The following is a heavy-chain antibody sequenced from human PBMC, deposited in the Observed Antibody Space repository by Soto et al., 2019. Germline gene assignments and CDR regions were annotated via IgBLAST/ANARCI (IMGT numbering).Heavy chain of an antibody. CDR3: ARVLYYGSGSYSPYGMDV. J-gene: IGHJ6*02. D-gene: IGHD3-10*01. Sequence: QVQLVQSGAEVKKPGSSVKVSCKTSGVSFNNNGIGWVRQAPGHGLVWMGGVSPPFRTSNYARKFQGRISITADASTGTGNMHRRSLTSADTAQYYCARVLYYGSGSYSPYGMDVWGPGTTVTVSS. CDR2: VSPPFRTS. V-gene: IGHV1-69*01. CDR1: GVSFNNNG.